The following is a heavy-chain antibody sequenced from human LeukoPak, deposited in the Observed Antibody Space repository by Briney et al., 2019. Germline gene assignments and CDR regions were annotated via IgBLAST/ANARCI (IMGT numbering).Heavy chain of an antibody. CDR2: IYGNGNT. CDR1: GGSMTHYY. D-gene: IGHD2-21*01. J-gene: IGHJ4*02. V-gene: IGHV4-4*07. CDR3: ARGGSSDWYPLMK. Sequence: SETLSLTCTVSGGSMTHYYWHWLRQPAGKGLEWIGHIYGNGNTDFNPSLNSRVTISLDKSQNQFSLQLQSVTAADTAVYYCARGGSSDWYPLMKWGQGILVTVSS.